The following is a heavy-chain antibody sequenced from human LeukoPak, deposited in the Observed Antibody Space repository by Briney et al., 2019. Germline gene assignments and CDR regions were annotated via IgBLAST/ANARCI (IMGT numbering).Heavy chain of an antibody. CDR2: ISAYNGNT. V-gene: IGHV1-18*04. CDR3: ARSRGYDGWI. J-gene: IGHJ3*02. CDR1: GYTFTGYY. Sequence: ASVKVSCKASGYTFTGYYMHWVRQAPGQGLEWMGWISAYNGNTNYAQKLQGRVTMTTDTSTSTAYMELRSLRSDDTAVYYCARSRGYDGWIWGQGTMVTVSS. D-gene: IGHD1-1*01.